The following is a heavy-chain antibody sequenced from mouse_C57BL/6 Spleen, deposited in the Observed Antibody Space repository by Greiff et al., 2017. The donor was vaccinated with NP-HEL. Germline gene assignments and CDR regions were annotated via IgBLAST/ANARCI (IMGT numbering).Heavy chain of an antibody. V-gene: IGHV1-4*01. CDR2: INPCSGYT. D-gene: IGHD1-1*01. Sequence: LVESGAELARPGASVKMSCKASGYTFTSYTMHWVKQRPGQGLEWIGDINPCSGYTKYNQKFKDKATLTADKSSSTAYMQLSSLTSEDSAVYYCARKYYGSSYVEFAYWGQGTLVTVSA. J-gene: IGHJ3*01. CDR3: ARKYYGSSYVEFAY. CDR1: GYTFTSYT.